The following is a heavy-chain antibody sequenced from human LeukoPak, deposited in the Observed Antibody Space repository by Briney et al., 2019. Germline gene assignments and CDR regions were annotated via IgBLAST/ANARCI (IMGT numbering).Heavy chain of an antibody. CDR2: IRYDGSNK. CDR3: AKDSYEYCSGGSCYSPNYFDY. CDR1: GFTFSRYA. V-gene: IGHV3-30*02. Sequence: GGSLRLSCAASGFTFSRYAMNWVRQAPGKGLEWVAFIRYDGSNKYYADSVKGRFTISRDNSKNTLYLQMNSLRAEDTAVYYCAKDSYEYCSGGSCYSPNYFDYWGQGTLVTVSS. D-gene: IGHD2-15*01. J-gene: IGHJ4*02.